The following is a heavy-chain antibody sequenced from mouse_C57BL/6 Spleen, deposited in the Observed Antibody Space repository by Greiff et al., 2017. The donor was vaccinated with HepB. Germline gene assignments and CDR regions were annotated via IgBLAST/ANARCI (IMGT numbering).Heavy chain of an antibody. CDR2: INPNNGGT. CDR3: ARLHIDYDYDGY. Sequence: VQLQQSGPELVKPGASVKMSCKASGYTFTDYNMHWVKQSPGKSLEWIGYINPNNGGTSYNQKFKGKATLTVNKSSSTAYMQLRSLTSEDAAVYYCARLHIDYDYDGYWGQGTTLTVSS. CDR1: GYTFTDYN. D-gene: IGHD2-4*01. J-gene: IGHJ2*01. V-gene: IGHV1-22*01.